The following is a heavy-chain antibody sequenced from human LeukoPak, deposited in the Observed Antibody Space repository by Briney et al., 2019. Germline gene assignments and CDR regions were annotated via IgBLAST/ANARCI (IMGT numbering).Heavy chain of an antibody. CDR1: GFTVSGNY. D-gene: IGHD1-1*01. V-gene: IGHV3-66*01. Sequence: PGGSLRLSCATSGFTVSGNYMNWVRQAPGKGLEWVSVIYSGDSTYYADSVKGRFTISRDNSKNTLYLQMNSLRAEDTAVYYCTTDPGTTDFDYWGQGTLVTVSS. CDR2: IYSGDST. J-gene: IGHJ4*02. CDR3: TTDPGTTDFDY.